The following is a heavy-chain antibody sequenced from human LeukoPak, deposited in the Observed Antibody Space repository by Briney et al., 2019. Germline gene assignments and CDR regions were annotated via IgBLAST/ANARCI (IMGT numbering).Heavy chain of an antibody. J-gene: IGHJ6*03. CDR1: GYTFTGYY. V-gene: IGHV1-2*02. D-gene: IGHD4-11*01. Sequence: ASVKVSCKASGYTFTGYYMHWVRQAPGQGLEWMGWINPNSGGTNYAQKFQGRVTMTRDTSISTAYMELSRLRSDDTAVYYCARGGDYKQTYYYYYYMDVWGKGTTVTVSS. CDR2: INPNSGGT. CDR3: ARGGDYKQTYYYYYYMDV.